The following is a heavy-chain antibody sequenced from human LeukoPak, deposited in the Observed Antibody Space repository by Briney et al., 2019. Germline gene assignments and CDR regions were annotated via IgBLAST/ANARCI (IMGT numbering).Heavy chain of an antibody. Sequence: GASVKVSCKASGGTFSSYAISWVRQAPGQGLEWMGGIIPIFGTANYAQKFQGRVTITADESTSTAYMELSSLRSEDTAVYYCARDRGVGSGWYSVRGYYYYMDVWGKGTTVTISS. CDR2: IIPIFGTA. CDR1: GGTFSSYA. V-gene: IGHV1-69*13. J-gene: IGHJ6*03. D-gene: IGHD6-19*01. CDR3: ARDRGVGSGWYSVRGYYYYMDV.